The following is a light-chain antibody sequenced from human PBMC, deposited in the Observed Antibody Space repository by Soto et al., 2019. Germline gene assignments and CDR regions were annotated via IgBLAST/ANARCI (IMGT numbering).Light chain of an antibody. J-gene: IGLJ1*01. CDR1: SSDNGSYNY. CDR2: EVS. V-gene: IGLV2-14*01. CDR3: SSHTTYSTRI. Sequence: PLTHPASLSGAPGQSIAIPRPGTSSDNGSYNYVSWYQQHPAKAPNLIIHEVSNRPSGISDHFSGSKSGNTASLTISGLQADAEADYYCSSHTTYSTRIFGTGTKVTVL.